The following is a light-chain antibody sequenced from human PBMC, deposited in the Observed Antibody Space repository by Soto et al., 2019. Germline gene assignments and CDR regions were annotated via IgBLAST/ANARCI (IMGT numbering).Light chain of an antibody. CDR2: GAS. V-gene: IGKV3-15*01. Sequence: EIVMTQSPDTLSVSPGDRATLSCRASQSVSTNLAWYQQKPGQAPMLLIYGASTRATGIPARFSGSGSGTEFTLTISSLQSEDFAVYHCQQYNNWPYTFGQGTKLEIK. CDR3: QQYNNWPYT. CDR1: QSVSTN. J-gene: IGKJ2*01.